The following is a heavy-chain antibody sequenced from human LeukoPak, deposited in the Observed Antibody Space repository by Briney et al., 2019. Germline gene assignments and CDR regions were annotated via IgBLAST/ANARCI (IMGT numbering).Heavy chain of an antibody. V-gene: IGHV4-34*01. J-gene: IGHJ4*02. CDR2: INHSGST. CDR1: GGSFSNYY. CDR3: ARRCHNYDFWSGYYTGLCY. D-gene: IGHD3-3*01. Sequence: SETLSLTCAVYGGSFSNYYWSWIRQPPGKGLEWIGEINHSGSTNYNPSLKSRVTISVDTSKNQFSLKLSSVTAADTAVYYCARRCHNYDFWSGYYTGLCYWGQGTLVTVSS.